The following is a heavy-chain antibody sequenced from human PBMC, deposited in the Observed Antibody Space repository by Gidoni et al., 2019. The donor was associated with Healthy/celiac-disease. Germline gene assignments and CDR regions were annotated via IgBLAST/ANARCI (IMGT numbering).Heavy chain of an antibody. CDR1: GGSFRGYY. CDR3: ARAPMVRGAYYGMDV. V-gene: IGHV4-34*01. J-gene: IGHJ6*02. D-gene: IGHD3-10*01. CDR2: NNHSGST. Sequence: QVQLQQWGAGLLKPSETLSLTCAVYGGSFRGYYWSWLRQPPGKGLEWIGENNHSGSTNYNPSLKSRVTISVDTSKNQFSLKLSSVTAADTAVYYCARAPMVRGAYYGMDVWGQGTTVTVSS.